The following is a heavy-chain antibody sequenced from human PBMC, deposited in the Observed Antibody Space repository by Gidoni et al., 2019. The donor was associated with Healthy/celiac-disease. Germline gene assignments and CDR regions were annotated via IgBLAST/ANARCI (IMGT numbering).Heavy chain of an antibody. Sequence: QVQLQESGTGLVKPAGTLSLTCAVAGGTSSSSNWGSGVRPPPGKGLEWIGEIYHSGSTNYNPSLKRRVTISVDKSKNQFSLKLSSVTAADTAVYYCARDLESYYDSSGSYYSTGLVYWGQGTLVTVSS. D-gene: IGHD3-22*01. CDR3: ARDLESYYDSSGSYYSTGLVY. V-gene: IGHV4-4*02. CDR1: GGTSSSSNW. CDR2: IYHSGST. J-gene: IGHJ4*02.